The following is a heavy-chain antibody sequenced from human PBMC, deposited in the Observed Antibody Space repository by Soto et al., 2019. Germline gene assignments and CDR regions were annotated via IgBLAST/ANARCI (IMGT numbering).Heavy chain of an antibody. J-gene: IGHJ4*02. D-gene: IGHD3-3*01. V-gene: IGHV3-30*18. CDR2: ISYDGSNK. CDR1: GFTFSSYG. CDR3: AKGGVVIPYFDY. Sequence: QVQLVESGGGVVQPGRSLRLSCAASGFTFSSYGRHWVRQAPGKGLEWVAVISYDGSNKYYADSVKGRFTISRDNSKNTLYLQMNSLRAEDTAVYYCAKGGVVIPYFDYWGQGTLVTVSS.